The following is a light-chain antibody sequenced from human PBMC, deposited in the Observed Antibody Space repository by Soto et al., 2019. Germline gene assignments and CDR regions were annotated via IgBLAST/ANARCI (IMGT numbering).Light chain of an antibody. Sequence: QSALTQPASVSGSPGQSITISCTGTSSGIRDYNYVSWYQQLPGNAPKLIMYEVSNRPSGISNRFSGSKSGNTASLTISGVQDEDEADYYCSTRSPDFFGTGTKLTVL. J-gene: IGLJ1*01. CDR1: SSGIRDYNY. CDR2: EVS. CDR3: STRSPDF. V-gene: IGLV2-14*01.